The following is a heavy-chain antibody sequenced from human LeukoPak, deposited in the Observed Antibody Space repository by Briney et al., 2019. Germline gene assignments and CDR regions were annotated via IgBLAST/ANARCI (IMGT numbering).Heavy chain of an antibody. CDR3: ARVSGAAHDF. D-gene: IGHD6-13*01. Sequence: GGSLRLSCAASGCTFTNCGVQWVRQAPGKGLEWVAIMSYDGSNKYYADSVKGRFTISRDNSKNTLYLQMNSLRAEDTAVYYCARVSGAAHDFWGQGTLVTVSS. CDR1: GCTFTNCG. J-gene: IGHJ4*02. CDR2: MSYDGSNK. V-gene: IGHV3-30*03.